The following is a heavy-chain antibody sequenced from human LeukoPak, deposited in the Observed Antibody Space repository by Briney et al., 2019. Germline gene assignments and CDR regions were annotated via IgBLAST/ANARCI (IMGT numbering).Heavy chain of an antibody. D-gene: IGHD3-10*01. V-gene: IGHV3-30-3*01. CDR2: ISYDGSNK. CDR3: ARAYGSGSYYILDDAFDI. J-gene: IGHJ3*02. Sequence: GGSLRLSCAASGFTFSSYAMHWVRQAPGKGLEWVAVISYDGSNKYYADSVKGRFTISRDNSKNTLYLQMNSLRAEDTAVYYCARAYGSGSYYILDDAFDIWGQGTMVTVSS. CDR1: GFTFSSYA.